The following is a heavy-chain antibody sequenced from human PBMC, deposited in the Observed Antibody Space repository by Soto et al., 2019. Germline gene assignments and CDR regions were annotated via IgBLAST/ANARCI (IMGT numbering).Heavy chain of an antibody. D-gene: IGHD3-16*01. CDR2: INTYNGNT. CDR1: GYTFTRYG. J-gene: IGHJ6*02. CDR3: AMVDVYVTTSPQDV. Sequence: QVQLVQSGAEVKNPGASVKVSCKASGYTFTRYGIGWARQAPGQGLEWMGWINTYNGNTNYAQNVQGRVTMTTDTSTSTAYMELRSLRSNDTDIYYCAMVDVYVTTSPQDVWGQGTTVIVSS. V-gene: IGHV1-18*01.